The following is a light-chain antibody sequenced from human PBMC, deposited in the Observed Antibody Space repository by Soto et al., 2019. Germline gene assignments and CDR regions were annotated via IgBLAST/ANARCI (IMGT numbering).Light chain of an antibody. CDR3: QQSYSTPRT. Sequence: DIQMTQSPSSVSASVGESNTITCRASQDISSWLAWYQQKPGQAPNLLIFAASRLESGVPSRFSGSGSGTDFTLTISSLQPEDSATYHCQQSYSTPRTFGQGTKVDIK. CDR1: QDISSW. J-gene: IGKJ1*01. V-gene: IGKV1-12*01. CDR2: AAS.